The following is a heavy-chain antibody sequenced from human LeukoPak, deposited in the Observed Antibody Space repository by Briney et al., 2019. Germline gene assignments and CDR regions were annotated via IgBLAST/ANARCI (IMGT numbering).Heavy chain of an antibody. CDR1: GFTFSSCS. CDR2: ISYDESNK. CDR3: EKGVVGATNAAYYGMDV. J-gene: IGHJ6*02. V-gene: IGHV3-30*18. Sequence: GGSLRLSCAASGFTFSSCSMLWVRQAPGKGLEGVAVISYDESNKYYADSVKGRFTISRDNSKNTLYLQMNSLRPEDTAVYYCEKGVVGATNAAYYGMDVWGQGATVTVSS. D-gene: IGHD2-15*01.